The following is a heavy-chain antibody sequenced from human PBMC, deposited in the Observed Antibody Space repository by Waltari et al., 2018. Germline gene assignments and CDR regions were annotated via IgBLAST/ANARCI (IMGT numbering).Heavy chain of an antibody. CDR3: AKDRGGFHLDGPEY. CDR2: LSGGGST. D-gene: IGHD2-15*01. V-gene: IGHV3-23*01. CDR1: GFTFSAYA. Sequence: EVQLLESGGGLVQPGGSLRLSCAASGFTFSAYAMTWVRQAPGKGLEWVSTLSGGGSTYYTDSVKGRFTISRDTSRNMLYLQMDSLRVEDTAIYYCAKDRGGFHLDGPEYWGQGTQVTVSS. J-gene: IGHJ4*02.